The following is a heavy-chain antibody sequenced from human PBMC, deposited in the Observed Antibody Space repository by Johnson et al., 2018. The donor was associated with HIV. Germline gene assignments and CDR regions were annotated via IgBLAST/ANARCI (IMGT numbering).Heavy chain of an antibody. CDR3: AKGSGWYSAFDI. CDR2: LWNDGNTE. D-gene: IGHD6-19*01. V-gene: IGHV3-33*06. Sequence: QVQLVESGGGVVQPGRSLRLSCAASGFTFSSYAMHWVRQAPGKGLEWVAVLWNDGNTEYYSDSVQGRFSISTDNSKNTLFLQMNNLRVEDTAVYYCAKGSGWYSAFDIWGQGTMVTVSS. CDR1: GFTFSSYA. J-gene: IGHJ3*02.